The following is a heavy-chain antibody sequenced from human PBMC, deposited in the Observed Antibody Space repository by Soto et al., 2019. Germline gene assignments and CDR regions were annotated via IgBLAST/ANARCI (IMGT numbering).Heavy chain of an antibody. CDR3: AREENCSDGICYSEYFQR. J-gene: IGHJ1*01. Sequence: KASGYIFTAYSMHWVRQAPGQGLEWMGVVNPSGGSTNYAQKFQGRITMTRDTSTSTVYMDLSSLTSEDTAVYYCAREENCSDGICYSEYFQRWGQGTLVTVSS. D-gene: IGHD2-15*01. CDR1: GYIFTAYS. V-gene: IGHV1-46*01. CDR2: VNPSGGST.